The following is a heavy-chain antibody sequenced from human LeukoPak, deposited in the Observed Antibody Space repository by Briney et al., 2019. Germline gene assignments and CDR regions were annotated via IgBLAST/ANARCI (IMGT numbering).Heavy chain of an antibody. J-gene: IGHJ4*02. CDR2: IYHSGST. D-gene: IGHD6-19*01. V-gene: IGHV4-38-2*02. CDR1: GYSISSGYY. Sequence: SETLSLTCTVSGYSISSGYYWGWIRQPPGKGLEWVGSIYHSGSTYYNPSLKSRVTISLDTSKNQSSLKLSSVTAADTAVYYCARGGKWLPLDYWGQGTLVTVSS. CDR3: ARGGKWLPLDY.